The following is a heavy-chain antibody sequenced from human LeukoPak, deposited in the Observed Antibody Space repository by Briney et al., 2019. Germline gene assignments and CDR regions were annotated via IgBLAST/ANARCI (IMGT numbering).Heavy chain of an antibody. CDR3: ARARPWFGEFLRFDAFDI. Sequence: GASVKVSCKASGYTFTGYYMHWVRQAPGQGLEWMGWINPNSGGTNYAQKFQGRVTMTRDTSISTAYMELSRLRSDDTAVHYCARARPWFGEFLRFDAFDIWGQGTMVTVSS. CDR2: INPNSGGT. V-gene: IGHV1-2*02. J-gene: IGHJ3*02. D-gene: IGHD3-10*01. CDR1: GYTFTGYY.